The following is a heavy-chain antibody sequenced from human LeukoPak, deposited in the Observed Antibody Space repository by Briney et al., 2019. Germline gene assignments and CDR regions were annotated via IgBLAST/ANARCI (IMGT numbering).Heavy chain of an antibody. CDR1: GYSISSGYY. Sequence: SETLSLTCTVSGYSISSGYYWGWIRQPPGKGLEWIGSIYHSGSTYYNPSLKSRVTISVDTSKNQFSLKLSSVTAADTAVYYCARTPRVGGTGYYFDYWGQGTLVTVSS. V-gene: IGHV4-38-2*02. CDR3: ARTPRVGGTGYYFDY. CDR2: IYHSGST. D-gene: IGHD7-27*01. J-gene: IGHJ4*02.